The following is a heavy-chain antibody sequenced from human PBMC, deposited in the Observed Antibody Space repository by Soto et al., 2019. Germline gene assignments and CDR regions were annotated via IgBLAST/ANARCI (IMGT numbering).Heavy chain of an antibody. CDR3: ARAVANDYGDPLYCFDC. D-gene: IGHD4-17*01. J-gene: IGHJ4*02. CDR1: GFTFSTYA. Sequence: GGSPRLSCAASGFTFSTYAMSWVRQAPGKGLEWVSAISGSGSSTYYADSVKGRFTISRDNSKNTLYLQMNSLRAEDTAVYYCARAVANDYGDPLYCFDCWGQGTLVTVSS. CDR2: ISGSGSST. V-gene: IGHV3-23*01.